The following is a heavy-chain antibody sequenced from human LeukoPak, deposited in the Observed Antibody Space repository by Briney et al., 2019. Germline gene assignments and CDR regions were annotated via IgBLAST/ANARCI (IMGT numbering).Heavy chain of an antibody. CDR3: AKATRGITMVRGVISHYYMDV. V-gene: IGHV3-23*01. D-gene: IGHD3-10*01. J-gene: IGHJ6*03. CDR2: ISGSGGST. Sequence: GGSLRLSCAASGFTFSSYAMSWVRQAPGKGLEWVSAISGSGGSTYYADSVKGRFTISRDNSKNTLYLQMNSLRAEDTAVYYCAKATRGITMVRGVISHYYMDVWGKGTTVTVSS. CDR1: GFTFSSYA.